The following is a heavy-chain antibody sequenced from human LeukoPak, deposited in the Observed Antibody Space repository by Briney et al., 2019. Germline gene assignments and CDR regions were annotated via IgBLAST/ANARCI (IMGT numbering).Heavy chain of an antibody. Sequence: GGSLRLSCAGSGFPFSSHGMNWVRQAPGKGLEWVSGISPGGGPTYYADSVRGRFAISRDDSKNTLYLQMKNLRAEDTAVYYCAKDGAWLRFDDWGQGILVTVSS. CDR1: GFPFSSHG. V-gene: IGHV3-23*01. J-gene: IGHJ4*02. D-gene: IGHD5-12*01. CDR3: AKDGAWLRFDD. CDR2: ISPGGGPT.